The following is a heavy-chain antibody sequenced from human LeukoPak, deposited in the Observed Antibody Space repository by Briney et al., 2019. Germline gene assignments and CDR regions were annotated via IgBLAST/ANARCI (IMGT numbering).Heavy chain of an antibody. J-gene: IGHJ6*02. CDR3: ATSTGRTIGGVIVTDYYDGMDV. CDR2: IFPGDSDT. CDR1: GYSFTSYW. D-gene: IGHD3-16*02. Sequence: GESLKISCQGSGYSFTSYWIGWVRQFPGKGLEWIGIIFPGDSDTRYSPSFQGQVTISTDKSISTAYLQWSSLKASDTAMYYCATSTGRTIGGVIVTDYYDGMDVWGQGTPVTVSS. V-gene: IGHV5-51*01.